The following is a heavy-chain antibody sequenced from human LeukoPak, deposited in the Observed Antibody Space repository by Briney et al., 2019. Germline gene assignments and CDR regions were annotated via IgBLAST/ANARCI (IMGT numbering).Heavy chain of an antibody. D-gene: IGHD3-10*01. Sequence: GGSLRLSCAASGFTFSDYYMSWLRQAPGKGLEWVSYISSSGSTIYYADSVKGRFTISRDNAKNSLYLQMNSLRAEDTAVYYCARVVRGVIRYYYYYMDVWGKGTTVTVSS. CDR3: ARVVRGVIRYYYYYMDV. J-gene: IGHJ6*03. CDR1: GFTFSDYY. CDR2: ISSSGSTI. V-gene: IGHV3-11*01.